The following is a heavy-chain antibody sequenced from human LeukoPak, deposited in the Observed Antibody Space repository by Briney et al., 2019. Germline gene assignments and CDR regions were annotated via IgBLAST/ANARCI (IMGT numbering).Heavy chain of an antibody. J-gene: IGHJ4*02. D-gene: IGHD3-22*01. CDR1: GYTSTSYY. CDR3: ARGTNYYDSSGYYLYYFEY. V-gene: IGHV1-2*02. Sequence: ASVKVSCKVSGYTSTSYYMHWVRQAPGQGLEWMGWINPNSGGTNYAQKFQGRVTMTRDTPISTAYMELSRVTSDDTAVYSCARGTNYYDSSGYYLYYFEYWGQGTLVTVSS. CDR2: INPNSGGT.